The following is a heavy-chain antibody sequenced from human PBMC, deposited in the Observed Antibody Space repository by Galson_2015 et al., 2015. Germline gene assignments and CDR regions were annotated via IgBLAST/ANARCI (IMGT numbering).Heavy chain of an antibody. J-gene: IGHJ3*02. V-gene: IGHV5-51*01. CDR1: GYTFSTYW. CDR2: IYPGDSDT. CDR3: AKSRISASRSTFDI. Sequence: SGAEVKKPGESLKISCRASGYTFSTYWIGWVRQMPGKGLEWMGIIYPGDSDTRYRPSFQGQVTMSADKSINTAYLQWSSLKASDTAIYYCAKSRISASRSTFDIWGQGTKVTVSS. D-gene: IGHD1-14*01.